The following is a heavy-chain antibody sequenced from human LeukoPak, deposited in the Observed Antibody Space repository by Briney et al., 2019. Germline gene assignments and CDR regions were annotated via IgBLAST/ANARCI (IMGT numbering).Heavy chain of an antibody. J-gene: IGHJ4*02. Sequence: PGGSLRLSCAASGFTFRSYWVHWVRQAPGRGLLWVSRINSDGSSTSYADSVKGRFTISRDNAKNTVYLQMNSLRAEDTAVYYCAREFYVSPYYDSSGYYEGWGQGTLVTVSS. CDR1: GFTFRSYW. CDR2: INSDGSST. D-gene: IGHD3-22*01. V-gene: IGHV3-74*01. CDR3: AREFYVSPYYDSSGYYEG.